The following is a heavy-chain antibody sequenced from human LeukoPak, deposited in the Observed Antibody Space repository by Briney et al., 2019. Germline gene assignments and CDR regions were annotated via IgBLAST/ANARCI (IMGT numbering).Heavy chain of an antibody. CDR2: ISSSGNTI. Sequence: EGSLRLSCAASGFTFSSYEMNWVRQAPGKGLGWVSFISSSGNTIYYADSVKGRFIISRDNAKNSLYLQMNSLRTEDTAVYYCARERPGEDTFDIWGEGTLVTVSS. J-gene: IGHJ3*02. CDR1: GFTFSSYE. D-gene: IGHD7-27*01. V-gene: IGHV3-48*03. CDR3: ARERPGEDTFDI.